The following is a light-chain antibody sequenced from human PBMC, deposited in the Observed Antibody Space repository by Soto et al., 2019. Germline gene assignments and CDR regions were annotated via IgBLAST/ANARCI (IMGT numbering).Light chain of an antibody. Sequence: EIVLTQSPGTLSLSPGERATLSCRASQSVNSNYLAWYRRKPGQAPSLLIYGASTRATGIPGRFSGSGSGTDFTLTITRLEPEEFAVYYCQQYGSSPPTFGQGTKVEIK. CDR3: QQYGSSPPT. CDR1: QSVNSNY. J-gene: IGKJ1*01. V-gene: IGKV3-20*01. CDR2: GAS.